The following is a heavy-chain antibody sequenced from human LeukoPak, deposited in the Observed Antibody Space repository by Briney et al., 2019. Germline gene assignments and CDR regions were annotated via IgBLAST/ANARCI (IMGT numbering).Heavy chain of an antibody. CDR1: GFTFSKYA. V-gene: IGHV4-4*02. CDR3: ARGGTSVVTLSY. D-gene: IGHD4-23*01. J-gene: IGHJ4*02. CDR2: VHHIGST. Sequence: TGGSLGLSCAASGFTFSKYAMSWVHQAPGKGLEWIGEVHHIGSTNYNPSFKSRLTISVDKSKNQFSLNLSSVTAADTAVYYCARGGTSVVTLSYWGQGTLVTVSS.